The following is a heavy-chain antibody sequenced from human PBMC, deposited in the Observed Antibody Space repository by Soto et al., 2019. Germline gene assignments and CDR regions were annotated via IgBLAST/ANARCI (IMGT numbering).Heavy chain of an antibody. J-gene: IGHJ4*02. D-gene: IGHD6-6*01. CDR3: AKVWGSSSSGNDY. CDR2: ISYDGSNK. V-gene: IGHV3-30*18. CDR1: GFTFSSYG. Sequence: SGGSLRLSCAASGFTFSSYGMHWVRQAPGKGLEWVAVISYDGSNKYYADSVKGRFTISRDNSKNTLYLQMNSLRAEDTAVYYCAKVWGSSSSGNDYWGQGTLVTVSS.